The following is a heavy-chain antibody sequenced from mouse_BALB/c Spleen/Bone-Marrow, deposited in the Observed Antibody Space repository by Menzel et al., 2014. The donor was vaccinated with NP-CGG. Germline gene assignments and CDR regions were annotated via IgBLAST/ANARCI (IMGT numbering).Heavy chain of an antibody. CDR2: IDPANGNT. Sequence: EVQLQQSGAELVKPGASVQLSCTASGFNIKDTYMHWVNQRPEQGLEWIGRIDPANGNTKYDPKFQGKATITTNTSSNTAFLQQRSLTSEDTAVNYCARYDYRSSWFAYWGQGTLVTVSA. CDR1: GFNIKDTY. J-gene: IGHJ3*01. D-gene: IGHD2-14*01. V-gene: IGHV14-3*02. CDR3: ARYDYRSSWFAY.